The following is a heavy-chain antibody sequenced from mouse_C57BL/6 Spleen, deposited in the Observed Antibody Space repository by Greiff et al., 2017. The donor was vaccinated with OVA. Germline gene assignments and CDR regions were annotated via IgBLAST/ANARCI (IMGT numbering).Heavy chain of an antibody. J-gene: IGHJ2*01. Sequence: VQLQESGPGLVKPSQSLSLTCSVTGYSITSGYYWNWIRQFPGNKLEWMGYISYDGSNNYNPSLKNRISITRDTSKNQFFLKLNSVTTEDTATYYCARDEILREAYFDYWGKGTTLTVSS. V-gene: IGHV3-6*01. CDR1: GYSITSGYY. D-gene: IGHD1-1*01. CDR2: ISYDGSN. CDR3: ARDEILREAYFDY.